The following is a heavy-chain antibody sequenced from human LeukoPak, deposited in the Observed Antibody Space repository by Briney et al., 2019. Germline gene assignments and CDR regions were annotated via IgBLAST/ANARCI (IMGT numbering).Heavy chain of an antibody. D-gene: IGHD3-22*01. V-gene: IGHV1-69*05. CDR3: ARGPHYDTLHPAFDI. CDR1: GGTFSSYA. Sequence: ASVKVSCKASGGTFSSYAISWVRQAPGQGLEWMGGIIPIFGTANYAQKFQGRVTITRNTSISTAYMELSSLRSEDTAVYYCARGPHYDTLHPAFDIWGQGTMVTVSS. CDR2: IIPIFGTA. J-gene: IGHJ3*02.